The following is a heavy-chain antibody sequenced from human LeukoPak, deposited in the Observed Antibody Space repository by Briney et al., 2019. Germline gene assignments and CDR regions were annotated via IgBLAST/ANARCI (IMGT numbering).Heavy chain of an antibody. CDR3: ARGGSSGGYLPNYFDY. CDR2: INPNSGGT. D-gene: IGHD2-15*01. J-gene: IGHJ4*02. V-gene: IGHV1-2*04. Sequence: ASVKVSCKASGYTFTGYYMHWVRQAPGQGLEWMGWINPNSGGTNYAQKFQGWDTMTRDTSISTAYMELSRLRSDDTAVNYCARGGSSGGYLPNYFDYWGQGTLVTVSS. CDR1: GYTFTGYY.